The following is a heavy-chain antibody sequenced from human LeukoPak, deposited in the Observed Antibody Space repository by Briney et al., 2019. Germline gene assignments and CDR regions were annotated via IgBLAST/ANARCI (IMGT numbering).Heavy chain of an antibody. V-gene: IGHV4-59*12. CDR3: VSSVAGY. D-gene: IGHD6-19*01. CDR1: GGSISSYY. CDR2: IYYSGST. Sequence: PSETLSLTCTVSGGSISSYYWSWIRQPPGKGLEWIGYIYYSGSTNYNPSLKSRVTISVDTSKNQFSLRLSSVTAADTAVYYCVSSVAGYWGQGTLVTVSS. J-gene: IGHJ4*02.